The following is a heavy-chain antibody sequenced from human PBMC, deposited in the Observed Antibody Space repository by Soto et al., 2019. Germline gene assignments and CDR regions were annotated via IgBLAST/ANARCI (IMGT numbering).Heavy chain of an antibody. CDR3: ASLFSYSSGWYADYYYYGMDV. CDR1: GYSFTSYW. CDR2: IYPGDSDT. V-gene: IGHV5-51*01. J-gene: IGHJ6*02. D-gene: IGHD6-19*01. Sequence: PGESLKISCQGSGYSFTSYWIGWVRQMPGKGLEWMGIIYPGDSDTRYSPSFQGQVTISADKSISTAYLQWSSLKASDTAMYYCASLFSYSSGWYADYYYYGMDVWGQGTTVTVSS.